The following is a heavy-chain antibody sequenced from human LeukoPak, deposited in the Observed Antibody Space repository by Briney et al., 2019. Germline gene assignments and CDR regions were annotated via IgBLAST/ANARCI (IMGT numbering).Heavy chain of an antibody. CDR1: GVTFSSYS. V-gene: IGHV3-21*01. D-gene: IGHD5-12*01. CDR2: ISSSSSYI. Sequence: PGGSLRLSCAASGVTFSSYSTNWVPQAPGRGLEWVSSISSSSSYIYYADSVKGRFTISRDNAKNSLYLQLNSLRAEDTAVYYCAKDRGPPFYYSYMDVWGKGTTVTVSS. CDR3: AKDRGPPFYYSYMDV. J-gene: IGHJ6*03.